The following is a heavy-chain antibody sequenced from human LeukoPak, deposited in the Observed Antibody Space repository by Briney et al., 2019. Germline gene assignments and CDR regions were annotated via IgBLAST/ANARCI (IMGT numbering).Heavy chain of an antibody. V-gene: IGHV1-3*01. Sequence: ASVKVSCKASGYTITSCAMHWVRQAPGQRLEWMGWINAGNGNTKYSQKFQGRVTITRDTSASTAYMELSSLRSEDTAVYYCARDFSLIVWFGELSYWGQGTLVTVSS. CDR1: GYTITSCA. CDR3: ARDFSLIVWFGELSY. CDR2: INAGNGNT. D-gene: IGHD3-10*01. J-gene: IGHJ4*02.